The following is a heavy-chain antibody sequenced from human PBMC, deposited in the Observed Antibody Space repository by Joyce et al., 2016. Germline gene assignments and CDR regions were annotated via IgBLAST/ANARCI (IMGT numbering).Heavy chain of an antibody. J-gene: IGHJ4*02. CDR1: GYIFSSYG. V-gene: IGHV1-18*01. Sequence: QVQLVQSGGEVKKPGASVKVSYKASGYIFSSYGISWVRQAPGHGLEWVGWVTAYKGNTYYAQKFQGRVIMTTDTSTNTAYMELRSLRSDDTAFYYCARDLEGGYDYWGQGTLVTVSS. CDR2: VTAYKGNT. CDR3: ARDLEGGYDY. D-gene: IGHD5-12*01.